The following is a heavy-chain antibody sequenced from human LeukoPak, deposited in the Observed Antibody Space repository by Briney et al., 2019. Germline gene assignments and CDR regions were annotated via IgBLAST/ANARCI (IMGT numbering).Heavy chain of an antibody. V-gene: IGHV1-69*05. CDR1: GGTFSSYA. D-gene: IGHD3-22*01. CDR3: AVNYYDSSGYRFDY. Sequence: SVKVSCKASGGTFSSYAISWVRQAPGQGLEWMGGIIPIFGTANYAQKFQGRVTITTDESTSTAYMELSSLRSEGTAVYYCAVNYYDSSGYRFDYWGQGTLVTVSS. CDR2: IIPIFGTA. J-gene: IGHJ4*02.